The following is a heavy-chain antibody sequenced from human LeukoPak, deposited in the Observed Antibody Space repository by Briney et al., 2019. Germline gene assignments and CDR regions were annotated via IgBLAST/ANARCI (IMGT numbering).Heavy chain of an antibody. J-gene: IGHJ4*02. CDR3: TTVALRYFDWWRGY. V-gene: IGHV3-15*01. CDR2: IKSKTDGGTT. CDR1: GFTFSSYS. Sequence: KAGGSLRLSCAASGFTFSSYSMNWVRQAPGKGLEWVGRIKSKTDGGTTDYAAPVKGRFTISRDDSKNTLYLQMNSLKTEDTAVYYCTTVALRYFDWWRGYWGQGTLVTVSS. D-gene: IGHD3-9*01.